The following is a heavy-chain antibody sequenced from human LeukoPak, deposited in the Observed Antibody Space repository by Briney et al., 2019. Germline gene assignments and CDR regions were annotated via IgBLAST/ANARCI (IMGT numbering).Heavy chain of an antibody. V-gene: IGHV3-15*01. J-gene: IGHJ4*02. Sequence: PGGSLRLSCAASGFTFSNAWLSWVRQAPEKGLEWVGRIKSKVNGETIDYAAPVKGRFTISRDDSKNTLYLQMNSLRTEDTAVYYCTTMVGYTGYDWGYWGQGTLVTVSS. CDR3: TTMVGYTGYDWGY. D-gene: IGHD5-12*01. CDR2: IKSKVNGETI. CDR1: GFTFSNAW.